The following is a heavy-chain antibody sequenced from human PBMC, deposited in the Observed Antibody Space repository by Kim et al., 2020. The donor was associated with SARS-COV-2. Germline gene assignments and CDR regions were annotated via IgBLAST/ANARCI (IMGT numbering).Heavy chain of an antibody. J-gene: IGHJ4*02. D-gene: IGHD3-9*01. V-gene: IGHV4-39*01. Sequence: HPSLKSRVTISVDTSKNQFALKLSSVTAADTAVYYCARRHDILTGSLDYWGQGTLVTVSS. CDR3: ARRHDILTGSLDY.